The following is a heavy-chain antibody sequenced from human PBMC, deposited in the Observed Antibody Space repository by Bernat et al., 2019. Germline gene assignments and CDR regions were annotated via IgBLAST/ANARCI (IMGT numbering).Heavy chain of an antibody. J-gene: IGHJ4*02. CDR3: ARVLWYWSSGSWHIWSVDY. D-gene: IGHD2-15*01. Sequence: QVQLQQSGPGLVKPSQTLSLTCAISGDSVSSNSAAWNWIRQSPSRGLEWLGRTYYRSKWYNDYAVSVKSRITIDPDTSENHFSLQLNSVTPEDTAVYYCARVLWYWSSGSWHIWSVDYWGQGTLVTVSS. CDR2: TYYRSKWYN. V-gene: IGHV6-1*01. CDR1: GDSVSSNSAA.